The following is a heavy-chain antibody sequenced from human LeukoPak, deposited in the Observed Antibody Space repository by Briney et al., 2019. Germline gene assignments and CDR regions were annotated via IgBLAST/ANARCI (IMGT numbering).Heavy chain of an antibody. CDR3: AAWKPAAPIYYYYYGMDV. D-gene: IGHD2-2*01. CDR1: GFTFTSSA. Sequence: SVKVSCKASGFTFTSSAVQWVRQARGQRLEWIGWIVVGSGNTNYAQKFQERVTITRDMSTSTAYMELSSLRSEDTAVYYCAAWKPAAPIYYYYYGMDVWGQGTTVTVS. V-gene: IGHV1-58*01. CDR2: IVVGSGNT. J-gene: IGHJ6*02.